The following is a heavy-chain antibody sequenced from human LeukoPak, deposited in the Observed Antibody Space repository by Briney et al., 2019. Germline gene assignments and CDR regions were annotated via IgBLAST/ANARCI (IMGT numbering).Heavy chain of an antibody. CDR1: GGSISSYY. D-gene: IGHD6-13*01. V-gene: IGHV4-59*08. CDR3: ARRVGSWYYFDY. Sequence: SETLSLTCTVSGGSISSYYWSWIRQPPGKGLEWIGYIYYSGSTNYNPSLKSRVTISVDTSKNQFSLKLSSVTAADTAVYYCARRVGSWYYFDYWGQGTLVTVSS. J-gene: IGHJ4*02. CDR2: IYYSGST.